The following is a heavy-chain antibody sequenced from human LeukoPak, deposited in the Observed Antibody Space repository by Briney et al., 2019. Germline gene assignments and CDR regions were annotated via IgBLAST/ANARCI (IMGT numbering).Heavy chain of an antibody. CDR2: IYYSGST. CDR1: GGSISSDDYS. V-gene: IGHV4-30-4*01. Sequence: SETLSLTCTVSGGSISSDDYSWSWIRQPPGKGLECIGYIYYSGSTYYNPSLKSRLAISLDTSKNQFSLKLSSVTAADTAVYYCVRGGSYLDYWGQGNLVTVSS. D-gene: IGHD1-26*01. CDR3: VRGGSYLDY. J-gene: IGHJ4*02.